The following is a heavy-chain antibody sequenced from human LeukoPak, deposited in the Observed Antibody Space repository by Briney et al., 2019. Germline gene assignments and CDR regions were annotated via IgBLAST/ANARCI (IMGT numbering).Heavy chain of an antibody. V-gene: IGHV4-38-2*02. CDR2: LYLTGST. J-gene: IGHJ3*02. D-gene: IGHD3-22*01. CDR3: AKSNGYGLIDI. CDR1: DYSISSAYY. Sequence: PSETPSLTCTVSDYSISSAYYWGWIRQPPGKGLEWIGSLYLTGSTYYNPSLKSRVTISVDTSKNQLSLKLSSVTAADTAVYYCAKSNGYGLIDIWGQGTMVTVSS.